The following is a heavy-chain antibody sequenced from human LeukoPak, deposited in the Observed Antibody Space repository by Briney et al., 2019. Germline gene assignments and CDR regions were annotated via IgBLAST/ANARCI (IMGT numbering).Heavy chain of an antibody. Sequence: ASVKVSCKASGYTFTGYYMHWVRQAPGQGLGWMGWINPNSGGTNYAQKFQGRVTMTRDTSISTAYMELSRLRSDDTAVYYCARDLFYCSSTSCYPMYYFDYWGQGTLVTVSS. CDR3: ARDLFYCSSTSCYPMYYFDY. D-gene: IGHD2-2*01. CDR2: INPNSGGT. V-gene: IGHV1-2*02. CDR1: GYTFTGYY. J-gene: IGHJ4*02.